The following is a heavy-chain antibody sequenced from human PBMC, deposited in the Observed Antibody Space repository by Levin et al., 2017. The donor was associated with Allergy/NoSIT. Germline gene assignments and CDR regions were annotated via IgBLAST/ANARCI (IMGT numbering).Heavy chain of an antibody. CDR3: AREGLLWFGVYTRSAFDI. CDR2: IKQDGSEK. D-gene: IGHD3-10*01. CDR1: GFTFSSYW. Sequence: GGSLRLSCAASGFTFSSYWMSWVRQAPGKGLEWVANIKQDGSEKYYVDSVKGRFTISRDNAKNSLYLQMNSLRAEDTAVYYCAREGLLWFGVYTRSAFDIWGQGTMVTVSS. J-gene: IGHJ3*02. V-gene: IGHV3-7*01.